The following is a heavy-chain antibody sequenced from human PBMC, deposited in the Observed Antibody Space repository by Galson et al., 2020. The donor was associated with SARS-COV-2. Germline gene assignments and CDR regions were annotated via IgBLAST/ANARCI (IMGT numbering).Heavy chain of an antibody. J-gene: IGHJ4*02. CDR1: GFTFSSYA. CDR3: VKGYSGSAGY. D-gene: IGHD1-26*01. Sequence: GESLKISCSASGFTFSSYAMHWVRQAPGKGLEYVSAISSNGGSTYYADSVKGRFTISRDNSKNTLYLQMSSLRAEDTAVYYCVKGYSGSAGYWGQGTLVTVS. V-gene: IGHV3-64D*09. CDR2: ISSNGGST.